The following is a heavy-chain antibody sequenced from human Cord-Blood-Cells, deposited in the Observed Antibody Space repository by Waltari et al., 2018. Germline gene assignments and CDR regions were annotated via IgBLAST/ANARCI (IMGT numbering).Heavy chain of an antibody. CDR1: GYSISSGYY. Sequence: QVQLQESGPGLVKPSETLSLTCAVSGYSISSGYYWGLIRQPPGKGLEWIGSIYHSGSTYSNPSLKSRVTISGDTSKNQFSLKLSSVTAADTAVYYCARLWLRYFDYWGQGTLVTVSS. CDR3: ARLWLRYFDY. D-gene: IGHD5-12*01. CDR2: IYHSGST. V-gene: IGHV4-38-2*01. J-gene: IGHJ4*02.